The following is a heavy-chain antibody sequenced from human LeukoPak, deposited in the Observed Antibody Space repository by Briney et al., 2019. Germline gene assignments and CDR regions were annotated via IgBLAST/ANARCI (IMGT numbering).Heavy chain of an antibody. CDR2: ISDDGETT. Sequence: PGGSLRLSCAASGFTFSNFAVSWVRQAPGKGLEWASTISDDGETTYYADSVRGRFTISRDNSRNTLYLQMNSLRVDDTAVYYCAGEVVASFFDFWGRGALLTVAS. V-gene: IGHV3-23*01. D-gene: IGHD2-15*01. J-gene: IGHJ4*02. CDR3: AGEVVASFFDF. CDR1: GFTFSNFA.